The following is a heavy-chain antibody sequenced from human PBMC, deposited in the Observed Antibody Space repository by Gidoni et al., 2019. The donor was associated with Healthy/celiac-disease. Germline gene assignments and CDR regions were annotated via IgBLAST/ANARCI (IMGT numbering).Heavy chain of an antibody. D-gene: IGHD3-16*01. CDR2: ISGSGGST. CDR3: AKFWGGDYYDFY. Sequence: EVQLLESGGGVVQPGGSLRLSCAASGCTFSRYAMGWVRQAPGKGLEWFSAISGSGGSTYYADSVKVRFTISRDNSKNTLYLQMNSLRAEDTAVYYCAKFWGGDYYDFYWGQGTLVTVSS. V-gene: IGHV3-23*01. J-gene: IGHJ4*02. CDR1: GCTFSRYA.